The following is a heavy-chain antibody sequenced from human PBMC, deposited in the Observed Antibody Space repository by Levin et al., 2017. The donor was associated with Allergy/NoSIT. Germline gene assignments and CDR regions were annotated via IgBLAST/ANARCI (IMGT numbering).Heavy chain of an antibody. D-gene: IGHD3-10*01. CDR3: ARDVTMGGEA. Sequence: GGSLRLSCVVSGFSFSSSWMSWVRQAPGKGLEWVANIKEDGSAKYYVDSVKGRLTVSRDNAENSLYLEMDDLRAEDTALYYCARDVTMGGEAWGQGTLVTVSS. CDR1: GFSFSSSW. CDR2: IKEDGSAK. V-gene: IGHV3-7*03. J-gene: IGHJ5*02.